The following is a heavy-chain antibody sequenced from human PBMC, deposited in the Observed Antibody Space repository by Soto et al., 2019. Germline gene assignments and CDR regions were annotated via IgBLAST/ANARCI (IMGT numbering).Heavy chain of an antibody. CDR2: IYYSGST. V-gene: IGHV4-39*01. Sequence: QLQLQESGPGLVKPSETLSLTCTVSGGSISSSSYYWGWIRQPPGKGLEWIGSIYYSGSTYYNPSLKSRVTISVGTSKNQFSLKLSSVTAADTAVYYCARVIVVVVAASPQPYMDVWGKGTTVTVSS. CDR3: ARVIVVVVAASPQPYMDV. D-gene: IGHD2-15*01. CDR1: GGSISSSSYY. J-gene: IGHJ6*03.